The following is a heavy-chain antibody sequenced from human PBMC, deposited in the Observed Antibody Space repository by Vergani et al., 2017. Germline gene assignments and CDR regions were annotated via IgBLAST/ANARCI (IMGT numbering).Heavy chain of an antibody. Sequence: QLQLQESGSGLVKPSQTLSLTCAVSGDSITNGGFSCNWIRQPPGKGPEWIGYIFPSGNSDYNPSLKNRVSISLDKSKNQFSLKLNSVTAADTAVYYCGRVADFYGLGSRLLDLWGQGILVTVSS. CDR2: IFPSGNS. D-gene: IGHD3-10*01. V-gene: IGHV4-30-2*01. CDR1: GDSITNGGFS. J-gene: IGHJ5*02. CDR3: GRVADFYGLGSRLLDL.